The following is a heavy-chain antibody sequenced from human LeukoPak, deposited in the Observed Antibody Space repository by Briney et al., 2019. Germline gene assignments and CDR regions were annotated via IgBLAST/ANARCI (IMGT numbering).Heavy chain of an antibody. CDR2: ISYDGSNK. V-gene: IGHV3-30*03. D-gene: IGHD3-22*01. CDR3: ARDTYYYDSSGYYYSPTYYYYGMDV. CDR1: GFTFSSYG. J-gene: IGHJ6*02. Sequence: GGSLRLSCAASGFTFSSYGMHWVRQAPGKGLEWVAVISYDGSNKYYADSVKGRFTISRDNSKNTLYLQMNSLRAEDTAVYYCARDTYYYDSSGYYYSPTYYYYGMDVWGQGTTVTVSS.